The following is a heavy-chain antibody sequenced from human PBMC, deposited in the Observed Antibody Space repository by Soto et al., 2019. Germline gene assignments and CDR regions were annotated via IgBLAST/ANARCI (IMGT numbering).Heavy chain of an antibody. CDR2: IYYSGST. CDR3: ATQEVGGSYVYTFDP. CDR1: GDSISSSSYY. Sequence: SETLSLTCTVSGDSISSSSYYWGWIRQAPGKGLEWIGRIYYSGSTYYNPSLKNRVTISVDTSKNQFSLKLSSVTAADTAVYYCATQEVGGSYVYTFDPWGQGTLVTVSS. V-gene: IGHV4-39*01. D-gene: IGHD1-26*01. J-gene: IGHJ5*02.